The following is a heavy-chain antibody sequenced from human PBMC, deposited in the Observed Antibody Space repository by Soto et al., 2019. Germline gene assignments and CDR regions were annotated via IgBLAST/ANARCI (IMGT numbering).Heavy chain of an antibody. CDR3: ARAAIAAAGTGYFDY. CDR2: ISYDGSNK. V-gene: IGHV3-30-3*01. J-gene: IGHJ4*02. CDR1: GFTFSSYA. Sequence: QVQLVESGGGVVQPGRSLRLSCAASGFTFSSYAMHWVRQAPGKGLEWVAVISYDGSNKYYADSVKGRFTISRDNSKNTLYLQMNSLRAEDTAVYYYARAAIAAAGTGYFDYWGQGTLVTVSS. D-gene: IGHD6-13*01.